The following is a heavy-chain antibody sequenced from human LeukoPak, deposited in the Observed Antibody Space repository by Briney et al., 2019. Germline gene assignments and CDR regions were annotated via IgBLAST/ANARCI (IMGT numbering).Heavy chain of an antibody. CDR3: ARASYTGEHDY. CDR1: GGSISSYY. CDR2: IYYSGST. V-gene: IGHV4-59*01. J-gene: IGHJ4*02. Sequence: SETLSLTCTVSGGSISSYYWSWIRQPPGKGLEWIGYIYYSGSTNYNPSLKSRVTISVDTSKNQFSLKLSSVTAADTAVYYCARASYTGEHDYWGQGTLVTVSS. D-gene: IGHD7-27*01.